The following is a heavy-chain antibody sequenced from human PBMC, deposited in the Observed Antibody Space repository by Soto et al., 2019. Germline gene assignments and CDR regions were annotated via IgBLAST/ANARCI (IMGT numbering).Heavy chain of an antibody. J-gene: IGHJ3*02. Sequence: SETLSLTCTVSGGSISSGDYYWSWIRQHPGKGLEWIGYIYYSGSTYYNPSLKSRVTISVDTSKNQFSLKLSSVTAADTAVYYCARGYVLEWSDAFDIWGQGTMVTVSS. D-gene: IGHD3-3*01. V-gene: IGHV4-31*03. CDR1: GGSISSGDYY. CDR3: ARGYVLEWSDAFDI. CDR2: IYYSGST.